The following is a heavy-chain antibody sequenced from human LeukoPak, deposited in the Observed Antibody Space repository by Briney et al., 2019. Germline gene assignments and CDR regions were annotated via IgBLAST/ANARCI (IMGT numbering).Heavy chain of an antibody. CDR1: GFTFSSYE. D-gene: IGHD6-13*01. Sequence: GGSLRLSCAASGFTFSSYEMNWVRQAPGKGLEWVSYISSSGSTIYYADSVKGRFTISRDNAKNSLYLQMNSLRAEDTAVYYCARDRPDIAAAGTSCWGQGTLVTVSS. CDR3: ARDRPDIAAAGTSC. CDR2: ISSSGSTI. V-gene: IGHV3-48*03. J-gene: IGHJ4*02.